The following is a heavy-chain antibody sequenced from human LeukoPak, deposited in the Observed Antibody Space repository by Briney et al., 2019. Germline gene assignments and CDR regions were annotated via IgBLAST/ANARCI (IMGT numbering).Heavy chain of an antibody. J-gene: IGHJ4*02. CDR1: GFSFSGSS. D-gene: IGHD6-13*01. CDR3: ASHSNSWTSLAY. Sequence: GGSLRLSCAASGFSFSGSSMHWVRQAPGKGLEWVAVMSNDGSLQYYADSLGGRFIISRDNSKNTLYLQMNSLRAEDTAMYYCASHSNSWTSLAYWGQGTLVTVSS. V-gene: IGHV3-30*01. CDR2: MSNDGSLQ.